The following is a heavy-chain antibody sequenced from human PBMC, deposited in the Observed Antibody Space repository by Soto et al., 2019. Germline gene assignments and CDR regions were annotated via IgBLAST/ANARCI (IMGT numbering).Heavy chain of an antibody. J-gene: IGHJ6*02. CDR1: GGTFSSYA. V-gene: IGHV1-69*01. CDR2: IIPISETT. CDR3: ARSQGSSTSLEIYYYYYYGMDV. Sequence: QVQLVQSGAEVKKPGSSVKVSCKASGGTFSSYAISWVRQAPGQGLEWMGGIIPISETTNSAQKFQGRVTSTADESKSTAYMELSSLRSEDTAVYYCARSQGSSTSLEIYYYYYYGMDVWGQGTTVTVSS. D-gene: IGHD2-2*01.